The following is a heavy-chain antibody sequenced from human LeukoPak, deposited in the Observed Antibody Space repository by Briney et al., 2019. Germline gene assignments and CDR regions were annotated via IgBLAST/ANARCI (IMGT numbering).Heavy chain of an antibody. V-gene: IGHV1-69*05. CDR2: IIPIFGTA. Sequence: SVKVSCKASGGTFSSYAIIWVRQAPGQGLEWMGRIIPIFGTANYAQKFQGRVTITTDESTSTAYMELSSLRSEDTAVYYCALKGGIQLHDAFDIWGQGTMVTVSS. CDR3: ALKGGIQLHDAFDI. CDR1: GGTFSSYA. J-gene: IGHJ3*02. D-gene: IGHD5-18*01.